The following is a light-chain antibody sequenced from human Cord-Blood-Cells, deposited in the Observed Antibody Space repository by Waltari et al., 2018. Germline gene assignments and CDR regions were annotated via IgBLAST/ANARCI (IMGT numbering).Light chain of an antibody. J-gene: IGKJ1*01. CDR1: QSGSSN. V-gene: IGKV3-15*01. CDR3: QQYNNLPPS. Sequence: EIVMTLTPAILSASAVVCPVLSCRASQSGSSNLAWYQPNHGQAPRPRIYGAATRATGIPSRFSVSGSGTEFTLTISILRFEDVAVYYCQQYNNLPPSFGQGTKVEIK. CDR2: GAA.